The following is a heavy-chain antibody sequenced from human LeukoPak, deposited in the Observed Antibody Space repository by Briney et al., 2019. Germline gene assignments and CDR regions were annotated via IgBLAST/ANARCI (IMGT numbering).Heavy chain of an antibody. D-gene: IGHD3-22*01. CDR1: GFTFSGSA. J-gene: IGHJ4*02. CDR3: TSQGYYDSSGYYYV. V-gene: IGHV3-73*01. Sequence: GGSLRLSCAASGFTFSGSAMHWVRQASGKGLEWVGRIRSKANSYATAYAASVKGRFTISREDAKNTAYLQMNSLKTEATAVYYCTSQGYYDSSGYYYVWGQGTLVTVSS. CDR2: IRSKANSYAT.